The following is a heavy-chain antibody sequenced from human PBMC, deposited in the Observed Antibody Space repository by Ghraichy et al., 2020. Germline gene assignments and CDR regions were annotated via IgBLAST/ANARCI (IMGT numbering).Heavy chain of an antibody. V-gene: IGHV3-66*01. CDR3: ARILMVRGVIIFDY. CDR2: IYSGGST. J-gene: IGHJ4*02. CDR1: GFTVSSNY. D-gene: IGHD3-10*01. Sequence: GGSLRLSCAASGFTVSSNYMSWVRQAPGKGLEWVSVIYSGGSTYYADSVKGRFTISRDNSKNTLYLQMNSLRAEDTAVYYCARILMVRGVIIFDYWGQGTLVTVSS.